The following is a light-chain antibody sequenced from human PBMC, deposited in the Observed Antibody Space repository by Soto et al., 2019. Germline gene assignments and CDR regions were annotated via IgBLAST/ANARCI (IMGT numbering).Light chain of an antibody. Sequence: QSVLTQPPSASGTPGQRVTISCSGSSSNIGSNPVNWYHQLPGTAPKLVIYNNNQRPSGVPDRFSGSKSGTSASLAISGLQSEDEAVYYCAAWDDGLNGPYVFGTGTKVTVL. V-gene: IGLV1-44*01. CDR2: NNN. J-gene: IGLJ1*01. CDR3: AAWDDGLNGPYV. CDR1: SSNIGSNP.